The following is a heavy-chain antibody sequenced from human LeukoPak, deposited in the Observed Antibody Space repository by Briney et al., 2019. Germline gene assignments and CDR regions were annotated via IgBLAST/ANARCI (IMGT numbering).Heavy chain of an antibody. CDR3: ARAQGSYYHYYMDV. D-gene: IGHD1-26*01. CDR2: INPNSGGT. V-gene: IGHV1-2*02. CDR1: GYTFSGYY. Sequence: EASVKVSCKASGYTFSGYYMHWVRQAPGQGLEWMGWINPNSGGTNYAQKFQGRVTMTRDMSTSTVYMELSSLRSEDTAVYYCARAQGSYYHYYMDVWGKGTTVTVSS. J-gene: IGHJ6*03.